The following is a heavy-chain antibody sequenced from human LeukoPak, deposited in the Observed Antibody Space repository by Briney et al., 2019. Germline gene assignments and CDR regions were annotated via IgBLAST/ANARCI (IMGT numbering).Heavy chain of an antibody. CDR2: INPDSGGT. D-gene: IGHD2-8*01. V-gene: IGHV1-2*02. J-gene: IGHJ3*02. Sequence: ASVKVSCKASGYTFTDDYLHWVRQAPGQGLEWMGWINPDSGGTNFARKFQDRITMIRDRSISTAYMELNRMRFDDTAIYYCAREKYGVDADVFDIWGQGTMVTVSS. CDR1: GYTFTDDY. CDR3: AREKYGVDADVFDI.